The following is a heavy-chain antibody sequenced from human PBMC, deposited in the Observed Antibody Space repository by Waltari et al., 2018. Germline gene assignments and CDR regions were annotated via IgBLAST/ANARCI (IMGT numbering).Heavy chain of an antibody. CDR1: GYSLSSYA. J-gene: IGHJ4*02. D-gene: IGHD6-6*01. CDR3: ARAQSIAARPKALY. Sequence: QVQLVESGGGVVQPGRSLRLSCGASGYSLSSYALNWVRQAPGKGLEWVAVISYDGSNKYYADSVKGRFTISRDNSKNTLYLKMNSLRAEDTAVYYCARAQSIAARPKALYWGQGTLVTVSS. CDR2: ISYDGSNK. V-gene: IGHV3-30-3*01.